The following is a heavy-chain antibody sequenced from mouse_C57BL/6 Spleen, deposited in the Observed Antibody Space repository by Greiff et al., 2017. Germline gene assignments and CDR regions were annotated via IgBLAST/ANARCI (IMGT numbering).Heavy chain of an antibody. D-gene: IGHD2-4*01. Sequence: EVKLMESGGGLVQPGGSLKLSCAASGFTFSDYYMYWVRQTPEKRLEWVAYISNGGGSTYYPDTVKGRFTISRDNAKNTLYLQMSRLKSEDTAMYYCARRGDDYAYAMDYWGQGTSVTVSS. J-gene: IGHJ4*01. CDR3: ARRGDDYAYAMDY. V-gene: IGHV5-12*01. CDR1: GFTFSDYY. CDR2: ISNGGGST.